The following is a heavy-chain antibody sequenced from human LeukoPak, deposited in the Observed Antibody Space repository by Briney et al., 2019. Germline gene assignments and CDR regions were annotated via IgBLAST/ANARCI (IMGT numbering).Heavy chain of an antibody. D-gene: IGHD3-10*01. CDR2: VSDSGSTA. V-gene: IGHV3-23*01. CDR3: ARGSGRLEPL. CDR1: GFSFSNYA. Sequence: GGSLRLSCGASGFSFSNYAMSWVRQAPGKGLEWVSGVSDSGSTAFYADSVKGRFTSSRDNPKNTLYLQMNSLRAEDTAVYYCARGSGRLEPLWGQGTLVTVSS. J-gene: IGHJ4*02.